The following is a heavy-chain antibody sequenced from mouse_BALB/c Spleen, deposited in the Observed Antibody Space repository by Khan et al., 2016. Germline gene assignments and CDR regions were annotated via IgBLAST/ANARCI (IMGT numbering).Heavy chain of an antibody. CDR3: AREDYSWFAY. V-gene: IGHV3-2*02. CDR1: GYSITSDYA. J-gene: IGHJ3*01. Sequence: QLQESGPGLVKPSQSLSLTCTVTGYSITSDYAWNWIRQFPGNKLVWLGYISYSGDTHYNPSLTSRISITRDTSKNQFFLQLNSVTAEDTATXYCAREDYSWFAYWGQGTLVTVSA. D-gene: IGHD1-1*02. CDR2: ISYSGDT.